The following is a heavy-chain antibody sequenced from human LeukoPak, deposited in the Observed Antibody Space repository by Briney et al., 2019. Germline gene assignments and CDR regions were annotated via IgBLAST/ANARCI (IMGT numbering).Heavy chain of an antibody. D-gene: IGHD1-26*01. V-gene: IGHV4-59*01. CDR2: IYYTGST. CDR1: GGSIRSYY. CDR3: ARVGGWEPKLHGVTFDY. Sequence: SETLSLTCTVSGGSIRSYYWSWIRQPPRKGLEWMGYIYYTGSTNYNPSLKSRVTMSADTSKNQFSLKLSSVTAADTAVYFCARVGGWEPKLHGVTFDYLGQGTLVTVSS. J-gene: IGHJ4*02.